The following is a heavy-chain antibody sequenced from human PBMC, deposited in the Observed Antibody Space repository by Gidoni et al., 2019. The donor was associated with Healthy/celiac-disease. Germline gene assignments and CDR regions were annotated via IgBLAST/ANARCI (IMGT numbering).Heavy chain of an antibody. Sequence: EVQLVESGGGLVKPGGSLRLSCAASGFTFSNAWMSWVRQAPGKGLEWVGRIKSKTDGGTTDYAAPVKGRFTISRDDLKNTLYLQMNSLKTEDTAVYYCLQPTAVAGTGGAEYFQHWGQGTLVTVSS. D-gene: IGHD6-19*01. CDR1: GFTFSNAW. CDR3: LQPTAVAGTGGAEYFQH. CDR2: IKSKTDGGTT. J-gene: IGHJ1*01. V-gene: IGHV3-15*01.